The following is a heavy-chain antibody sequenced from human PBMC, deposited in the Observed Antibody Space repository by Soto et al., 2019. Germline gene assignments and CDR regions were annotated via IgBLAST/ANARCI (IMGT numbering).Heavy chain of an antibody. CDR1: GYTFTSYD. CDR2: MNPNSGNT. D-gene: IGHD6-13*01. CDR3: ARDQVAAALFDY. V-gene: IGHV1-8*01. Sequence: GASVKVSCKASGYTFTSYDINWVRQATGQGLEWMGWMNPNSGNTGYAQKFQGRVTMTRNTSISTAYMELSSLRSEDTAVYYCARDQVAAALFDYWGQGTLVTVSS. J-gene: IGHJ4*02.